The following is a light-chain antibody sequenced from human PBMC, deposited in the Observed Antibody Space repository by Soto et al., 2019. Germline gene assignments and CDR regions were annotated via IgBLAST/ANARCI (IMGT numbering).Light chain of an antibody. CDR1: QSVSSY. Sequence: EMVLTQSPATLSLSPGERATLSGRASQSVSSYLAWYQQKPGQAPRLLIYDASNRATGIPARFSGSGSGTDFTLTISSLEPEDFAVYYCQQRSNWITFGQGTRLEIK. V-gene: IGKV3-11*01. CDR3: QQRSNWIT. CDR2: DAS. J-gene: IGKJ5*01.